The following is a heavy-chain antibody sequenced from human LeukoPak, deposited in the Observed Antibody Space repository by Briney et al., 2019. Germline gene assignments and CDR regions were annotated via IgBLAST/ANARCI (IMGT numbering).Heavy chain of an antibody. CDR2: INHSGST. J-gene: IGHJ6*02. CDR1: GGSFSGYY. V-gene: IGHV4-34*01. D-gene: IGHD2-15*01. CDR3: ARGRIRIYCSGGSCGGMDV. Sequence: SETLSLTCAVYGGSFSGYYWSWLRQPPGKGLEWIGEINHSGSTNYNPSLKSRVTISVDTSKNQFSLKLSSVTAADTAVYYCARGRIRIYCSGGSCGGMDVWGQGTTVTVSS.